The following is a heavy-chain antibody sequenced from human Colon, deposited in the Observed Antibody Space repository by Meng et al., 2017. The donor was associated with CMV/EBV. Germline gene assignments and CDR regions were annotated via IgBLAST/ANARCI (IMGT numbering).Heavy chain of an antibody. J-gene: IGHJ5*02. CDR3: AKGRARNDYWFDP. V-gene: IGHV4-59*01. D-gene: IGHD4/OR15-4a*01. CDR1: GDSISNYY. Sequence: QVQRQESGPGLVKPSETLSLPCTVSGDSISNYYWSWIRQSPGKGLEWIGYIYSSGSTNYNPSLKSRVTISIDTSKNQFSLKLTSVTAADTAVYYCAKGRARNDYWFDPWGQGTLVTVAS. CDR2: IYSSGST.